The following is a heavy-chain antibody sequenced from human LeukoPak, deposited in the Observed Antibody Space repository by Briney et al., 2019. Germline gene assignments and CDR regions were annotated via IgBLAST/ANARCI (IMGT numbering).Heavy chain of an antibody. CDR3: ARDLGTSGWYTFDF. J-gene: IGHJ5*01. D-gene: IGHD6-19*01. Sequence: SQTLSLTCAISGDSVSSKDGAWNWIRQSPSRGLEWLGRTYYRSKWYDEYADSAKGRITISPDTSKNQFSLHVYSVTPEDTAVYYCARDLGTSGWYTFDFWAQGTLVTVSS. CDR1: GDSVSSKDGA. V-gene: IGHV6-1*01. CDR2: TYYRSKWYD.